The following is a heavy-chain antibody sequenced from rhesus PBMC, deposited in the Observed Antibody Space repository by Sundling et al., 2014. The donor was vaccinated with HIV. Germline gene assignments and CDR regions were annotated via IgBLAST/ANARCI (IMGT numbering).Heavy chain of an antibody. V-gene: IGHV4-165*01. D-gene: IGHD4-29*01. J-gene: IGHJ5-1*01. Sequence: QVQLQESGPGLVKLSETLSLTCAVSGDSISGYYWTWIRQPPRKGLEWVGYIGGSSGSTYYNPSLKSRVTISTDTSQNQFSLRLTSVTAADTAVYYCARGGVAAFDVWGQGVLVIVSS. CDR1: GDSISGYY. CDR3: ARGGVAAFDV. CDR2: IGGSSGST.